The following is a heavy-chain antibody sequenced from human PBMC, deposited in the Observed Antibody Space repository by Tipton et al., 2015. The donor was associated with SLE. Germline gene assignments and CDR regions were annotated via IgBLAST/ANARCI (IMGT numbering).Heavy chain of an antibody. Sequence: SLRLSCAASGFTFDDYAMHWVRQAPGKGLEWVSGISWNSGSIGYADSVKGRFTISRDNAKNSLYLQMNSLRAEDTALYYCAKDRDGYTNFGFDYWGQGTLVTVSS. V-gene: IGHV3-9*01. CDR1: GFTFDDYA. CDR2: ISWNSGSI. J-gene: IGHJ4*02. D-gene: IGHD5-24*01. CDR3: AKDRDGYTNFGFDY.